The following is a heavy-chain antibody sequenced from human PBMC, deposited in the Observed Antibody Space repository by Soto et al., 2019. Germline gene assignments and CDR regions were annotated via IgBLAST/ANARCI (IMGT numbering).Heavy chain of an antibody. CDR1: GGSMNYYY. Sequence: SLTCTVSGGSMNYYYWSWIRQPPGKGLEWIGYIYHSGTAEYNPSLKSRVTPSVDTSKSQFSLMMSSVTTADTAVYYCARDRAIISAPTKEYVFEIWGQGTTVTVSS. D-gene: IGHD5-12*01. V-gene: IGHV4-59*01. CDR2: IYHSGTA. CDR3: ARDRAIISAPTKEYVFEI. J-gene: IGHJ6*02.